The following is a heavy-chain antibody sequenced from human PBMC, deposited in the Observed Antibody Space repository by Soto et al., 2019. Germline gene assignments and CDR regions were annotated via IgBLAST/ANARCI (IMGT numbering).Heavy chain of an antibody. J-gene: IGHJ4*02. CDR2: ISYDGSNK. CDR3: ARAGLGYCSGGSCYPRY. Sequence: QVQLVESGGGVVQPGRSLRLSCAASGFTFSSYAMHWVRQAPGKGLEWVAVISYDGSNKYYADSVKGRFTISRDNSKSTLYLQMNSLRAEDTAVYYCARAGLGYCSGGSCYPRYWGQGTLVTVSS. D-gene: IGHD2-15*01. V-gene: IGHV3-30-3*01. CDR1: GFTFSSYA.